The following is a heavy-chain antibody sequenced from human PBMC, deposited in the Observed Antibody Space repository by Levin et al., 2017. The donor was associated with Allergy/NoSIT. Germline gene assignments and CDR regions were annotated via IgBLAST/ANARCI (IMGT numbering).Heavy chain of an antibody. J-gene: IGHJ3*02. V-gene: IGHV2-70*11. D-gene: IGHD1-1*01. CDR3: ARISNGQLNGPAFDI. CDR2: IDWDDDK. Sequence: SGPTLVKPTQTLTLTCTFSGFSLSTSGMCVSWIRQPPGKALEWLARIDWDDDKYYSTSLKTRLTISKDTSKNQVVLTMTNMDPVDTATYYCARISNGQLNGPAFDIWGQGTMVTVSS. CDR1: GFSLSTSGMC.